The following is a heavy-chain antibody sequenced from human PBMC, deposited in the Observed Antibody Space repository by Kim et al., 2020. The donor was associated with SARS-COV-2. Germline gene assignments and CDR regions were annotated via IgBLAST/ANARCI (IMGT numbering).Heavy chain of an antibody. CDR2: FYHSGTT. CDR1: GGSIISSNW. D-gene: IGHD1-26*01. V-gene: IGHV4-4*02. J-gene: IGHJ4*02. Sequence: SETLSLTCAVSGGSIISSNWWSLVRQPPGKGLEWIVEFYHSGTTNYNPFLKSRVTVSVDKSKNQFSLRLSSVTAADTAVYYGSRAQGGAFDYWGQGTLVT. CDR3: SRAQGGAFDY.